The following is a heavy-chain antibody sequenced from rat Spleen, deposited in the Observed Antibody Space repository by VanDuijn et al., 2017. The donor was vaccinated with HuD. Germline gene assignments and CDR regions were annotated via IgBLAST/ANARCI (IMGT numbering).Heavy chain of an antibody. V-gene: IGHV5-19*01. CDR3: ATEGTGSWDWFAY. CDR1: GFTFSNYG. Sequence: EVQLVESGGGLVQPGRSLKLSCAASGFTFSNYGMHWIRQAPTKGLEWVASISPSGGSTYYRDSVKGRFTISRDNAKSTLYLQMDSLRSEDTATYYCATEGTGSWDWFAYWGQGTLVTVSS. J-gene: IGHJ3*01. D-gene: IGHD5-1*01. CDR2: ISPSGGST.